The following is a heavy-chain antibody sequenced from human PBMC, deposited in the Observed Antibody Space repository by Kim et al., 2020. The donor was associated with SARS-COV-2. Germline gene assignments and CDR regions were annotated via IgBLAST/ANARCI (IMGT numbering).Heavy chain of an antibody. V-gene: IGHV4-34*01. D-gene: IGHD6-13*01. Sequence: SETLSLTCAVYGGSFSGYYWSWIRQPPGKGLEWIGEINHSGSTNYNPSLKSRVTISVDTSKNQFSLKLSSVTAADTAVYYCARGPYSSSWPIAVAANLNWFDPWGQGTLVTVSS. CDR2: INHSGST. CDR1: GGSFSGYY. J-gene: IGHJ5*02. CDR3: ARGPYSSSWPIAVAANLNWFDP.